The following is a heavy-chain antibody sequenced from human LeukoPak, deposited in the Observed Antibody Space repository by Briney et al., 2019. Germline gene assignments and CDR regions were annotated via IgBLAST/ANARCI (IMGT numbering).Heavy chain of an antibody. CDR2: IKQDGGEK. D-gene: IGHD5-18*01. V-gene: IGHV3-7*05. CDR1: GFTFSSYW. J-gene: IGHJ4*02. Sequence: GGSLRLSCAASGFTFSSYWMNWVRQAPGKGLEWVANIKQDGGEKYYVDSVKGRFTISRDNAKNSLYLQMNSLRAEDTAVYYCAREGGYSYGSRDSSAVINLAYWGQGTLVTVSS. CDR3: AREGGYSYGSRDSSAVINLAY.